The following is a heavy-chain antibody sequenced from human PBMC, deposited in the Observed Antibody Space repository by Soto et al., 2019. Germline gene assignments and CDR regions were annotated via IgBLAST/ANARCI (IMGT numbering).Heavy chain of an antibody. CDR1: GFTLSSYS. Sequence: EVQLVESGGGLVQPGGSLRLSCAASGFTLSSYSMHWVRQAPGKGLEGVSYISGSGGTIYYADSVKGRFTISRDNAKNSLSVQMNSLRDEDTAVYVWARETGLRSSGWSYYFDFWGQGTRVTVSS. D-gene: IGHD6-19*01. CDR3: ARETGLRSSGWSYYFDF. V-gene: IGHV3-48*02. J-gene: IGHJ4*02. CDR2: ISGSGGTI.